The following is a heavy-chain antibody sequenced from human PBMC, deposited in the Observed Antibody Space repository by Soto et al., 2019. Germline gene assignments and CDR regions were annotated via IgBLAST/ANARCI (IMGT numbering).Heavy chain of an antibody. D-gene: IGHD3-22*01. CDR3: ARGQSDSSGYYYSY. J-gene: IGHJ4*02. CDR1: GGSFSGYY. CDR2: INHSGST. V-gene: IGHV4-34*01. Sequence: TSETLSLTCAVYGGSFSGYYWSWIRQPPGKGLEWIGEINHSGSTNYNPSLKSRVTISVDTSKNQFSLKLSSVTAADTAVYYCARGQSDSSGYYYSYWGQGTLVTVSS.